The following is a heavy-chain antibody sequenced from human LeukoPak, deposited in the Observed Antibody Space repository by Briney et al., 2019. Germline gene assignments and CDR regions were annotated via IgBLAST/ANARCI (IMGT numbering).Heavy chain of an antibody. CDR3: ARASVGGADFDY. Sequence: PSETLSLTCTVSGGSISSSDYYWGWIRQPPGKGLEWIGSIYYGGSTYYNPSLKSRVTISVDTSMNQFSLKLSFVTTADTAVYYCARASVGGADFDYWGQGTLVTVSS. CDR2: IYYGGST. D-gene: IGHD3-16*01. J-gene: IGHJ4*02. V-gene: IGHV4-39*01. CDR1: GGSISSSDYY.